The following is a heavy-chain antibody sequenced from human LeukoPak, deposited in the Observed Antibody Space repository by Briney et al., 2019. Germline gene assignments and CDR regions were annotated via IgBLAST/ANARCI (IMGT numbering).Heavy chain of an antibody. D-gene: IGHD5-12*01. CDR2: IYTSGST. J-gene: IGHJ3*02. V-gene: IGHV4-4*09. CDR3: ARNHIVATMRAFDI. CDR1: GGSISSYY. Sequence: SETLSLTCTVSGGSISSYYWSWIRQPPGKGLEWIGYIYTSGSTNYNPSLKSRVTISVDTSKNQFSLKLSSVTAADTAVYYCARNHIVATMRAFDIWGQGTMVTVSS.